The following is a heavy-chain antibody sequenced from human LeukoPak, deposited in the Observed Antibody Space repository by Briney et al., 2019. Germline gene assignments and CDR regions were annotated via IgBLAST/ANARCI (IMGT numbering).Heavy chain of an antibody. CDR3: ARTTSPYYYDSSGSLYYFDY. Sequence: ASVTVSCKASGYTFTGDYMHWVRQAPGQGLEWMGWINPNSGGTNYAQKFQGRVTMTRDTSIGTAYMELSRLRSDDTAVYYCARTTSPYYYDSSGSLYYFDYWGQGTLVTVSS. D-gene: IGHD3-22*01. CDR2: INPNSGGT. J-gene: IGHJ4*02. V-gene: IGHV1-2*02. CDR1: GYTFTGDY.